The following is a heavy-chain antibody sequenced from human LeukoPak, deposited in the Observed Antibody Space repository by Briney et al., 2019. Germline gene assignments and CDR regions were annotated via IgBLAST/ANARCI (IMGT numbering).Heavy chain of an antibody. CDR2: IYSGGST. J-gene: IGHJ6*03. Sequence: GGSLRLSCAASGFTFSSQWMHWVRQAPGKGLEWVSVIYSGGSTYYADSVKGRFTISRDNSKNTLYLQMNSLRAEDTAVYYCARGGAPVYYYYMDVWGKGTTVTISS. CDR3: ARGGAPVYYYYMDV. V-gene: IGHV3-66*01. CDR1: GFTFSSQW.